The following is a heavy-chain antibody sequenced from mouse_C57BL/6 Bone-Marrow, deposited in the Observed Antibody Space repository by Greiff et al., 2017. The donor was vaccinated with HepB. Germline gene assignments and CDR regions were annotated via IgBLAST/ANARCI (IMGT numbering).Heavy chain of an antibody. V-gene: IGHV14-3*01. CDR1: GFNIKNTY. CDR3: ARRLKGTNCYFDY. CDR2: IDPANGNT. Sequence: EVKLQESVAELVRPGASVKLSCTASGFNIKNTYMHWVKQRPEQGLEWIGRIDPANGNTKYAPKFQGKATITADTSSNTAYLQLSSLTSEDTAIYYCARRLKGTNCYFDYWGQGTTLTVSS. J-gene: IGHJ2*01. D-gene: IGHD4-1*01.